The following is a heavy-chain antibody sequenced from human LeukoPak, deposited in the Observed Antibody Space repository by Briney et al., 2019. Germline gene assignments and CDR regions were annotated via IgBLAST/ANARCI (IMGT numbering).Heavy chain of an antibody. D-gene: IGHD5-12*01. CDR2: IIPIFGTA. CDR3: ARVSEVGYSGYDPPSQYYFDY. V-gene: IGHV1-69*13. CDR1: GGTFSSYA. J-gene: IGHJ4*02. Sequence: ASVKVSCKASGGTFSSYAISWVRQALGQGLEWMGGIIPIFGTANYAQKFQGRVTITADESTSTAYMELSCLRSEDTAVYYCARVSEVGYSGYDPPSQYYFDYWGQGTLVTVSS.